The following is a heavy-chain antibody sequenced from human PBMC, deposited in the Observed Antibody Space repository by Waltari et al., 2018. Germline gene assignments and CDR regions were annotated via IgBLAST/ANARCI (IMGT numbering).Heavy chain of an antibody. D-gene: IGHD3-22*01. Sequence: EVQLLESGGGLVQPGGSLRLSCAASGFTFSSYAMSWVRQAPGKGLEWVSAISGSGGSTYYADSVKGRFTISRDNSKNTLYLQMNSLRAEDTAVYYCAKAYYYDSSGRDAFDIWGQGTMVTVSS. CDR2: ISGSGGST. CDR1: GFTFSSYA. V-gene: IGHV3-23*01. CDR3: AKAYYYDSSGRDAFDI. J-gene: IGHJ3*02.